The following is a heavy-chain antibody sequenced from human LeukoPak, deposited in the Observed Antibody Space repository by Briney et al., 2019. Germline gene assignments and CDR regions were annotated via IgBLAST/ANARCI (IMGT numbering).Heavy chain of an antibody. CDR2: IYTSGST. D-gene: IGHD2-21*02. CDR1: GGSISSGSYY. V-gene: IGHV4-61*02. CDR3: AVAYCGGDCYRHRFDY. Sequence: SETLSLTCTVSGGSISSGSYYWSWIRQPAGKGLEWIGRIYTSGSTNYNPSLKSRVTISVDTSKNQFSLRLSSVTAADTAVYYCAVAYCGGDCYRHRFDYWGQGTLVTVSS. J-gene: IGHJ4*02.